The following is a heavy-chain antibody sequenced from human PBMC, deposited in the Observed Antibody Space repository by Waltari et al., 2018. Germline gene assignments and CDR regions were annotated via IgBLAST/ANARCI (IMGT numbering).Heavy chain of an antibody. CDR3: ARVSYITMIESGAFDI. V-gene: IGHV3-53*01. CDR2: IYSGGST. CDR1: GFTVSSNH. D-gene: IGHD3-22*01. Sequence: EVQLVESGGGLIQPGGSLRLSCAASGFTVSSNHMSWVRQAPGKGLEWVSVIYSGGSTYYADSVKGRFTISRDNSKNTLYLQMNSLRAEDTAVYYCARVSYITMIESGAFDIWGQGTMVTVSS. J-gene: IGHJ3*02.